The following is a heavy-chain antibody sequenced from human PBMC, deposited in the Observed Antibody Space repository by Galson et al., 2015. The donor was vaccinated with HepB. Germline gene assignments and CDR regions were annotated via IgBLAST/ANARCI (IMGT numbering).Heavy chain of an antibody. D-gene: IGHD3-10*01. V-gene: IGHV3-30-3*01. Sequence: LRLSCAASGFTFSSYAMHWVRQAPGKGLEWVAVISYDGSNKYYADSVKGRFTISRDNSKNTLYLQMNSLRAEDTAVYYCARDSDLIRGVIMSYMDVWGKGTTVTVSS. J-gene: IGHJ6*03. CDR1: GFTFSSYA. CDR2: ISYDGSNK. CDR3: ARDSDLIRGVIMSYMDV.